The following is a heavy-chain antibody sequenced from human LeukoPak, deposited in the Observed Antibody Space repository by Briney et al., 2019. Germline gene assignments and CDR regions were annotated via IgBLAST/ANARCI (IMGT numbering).Heavy chain of an antibody. D-gene: IGHD3-16*01. CDR2: IYHSGST. CDR3: ARQGLWPQYYFDS. CDR1: GGSISSGSYY. J-gene: IGHJ4*02. Sequence: SETLSLTCTVSGGSISSGSYYWSWIRQPAGKGLEWIGQIYHSGSTNYNPSLESRVTVSVDKSKNQFSLKLSSVTAADTAVYYCARQGLWPQYYFDSWGQGTLVTVSS. V-gene: IGHV4-61*10.